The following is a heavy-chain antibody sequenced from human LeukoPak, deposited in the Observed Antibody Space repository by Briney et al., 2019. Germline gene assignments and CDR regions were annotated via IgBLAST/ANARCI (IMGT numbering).Heavy chain of an antibody. CDR1: GFTFNDYA. V-gene: IGHV3-23*05. Sequence: GGSLRLSCVASGFTFNDYAMNWVRQAPGKGLEWVSTFKTKYNQVHYAESVRGRFTISTDNSKNTVFLQMNSLGAEDTALYYCARSVPDYTRFDYWGQGALVTVSS. J-gene: IGHJ4*02. CDR3: ARSVPDYTRFDY. CDR2: FKTKYNQV. D-gene: IGHD4-11*01.